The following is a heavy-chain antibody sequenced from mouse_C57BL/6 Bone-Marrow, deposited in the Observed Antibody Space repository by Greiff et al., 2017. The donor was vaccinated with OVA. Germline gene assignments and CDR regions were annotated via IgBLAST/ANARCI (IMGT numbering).Heavy chain of an antibody. CDR2: IYPGSGST. CDR3: ARDGYDGAWFAY. D-gene: IGHD2-2*01. J-gene: IGHJ3*01. Sequence: QVQLKQPGAELVKPGASVKMSCKASGYTFTSYWITWVKQRPGQGLEWIGDIYPGSGSTNYNEKLKSKATLTVDTASSTAYMQLSSLTSEDSAVYYCARDGYDGAWFAYWGQGTLVTVSA. CDR1: GYTFTSYW. V-gene: IGHV1-55*01.